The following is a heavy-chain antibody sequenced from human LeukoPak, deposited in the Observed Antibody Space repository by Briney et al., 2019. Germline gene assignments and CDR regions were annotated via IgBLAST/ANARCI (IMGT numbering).Heavy chain of an antibody. CDR2: INHSGST. CDR3: ARDQGYYLTN. V-gene: IGHV4-34*01. J-gene: IGHJ4*02. Sequence: TSETLSLTCAVYGGSFSGYYWSWIRQPPGKGLEWIGEINHSGSTNYNPSLKSRVTISVDTSKNQFSLKLSSVTAADTAVYYCARDQGYYLTNWGQGTLVTVSS. CDR1: GGSFSGYY. D-gene: IGHD3-22*01.